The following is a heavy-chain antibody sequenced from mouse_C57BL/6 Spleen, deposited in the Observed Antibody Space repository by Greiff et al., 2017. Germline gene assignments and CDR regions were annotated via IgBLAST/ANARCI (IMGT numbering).Heavy chain of an antibody. CDR3: ARSPTFAY. Sequence: QVQLQQPGAELVRPGSSVKLSCKASGYTFTSYWMDWVQQRPGQGLEWIGNIYPSDSETHYNQKFKDKATLTVDKSSSTAYIQLSSLTSEDSAVYYCARSPTFAYWGQGTLVTVSA. CDR1: GYTFTSYW. V-gene: IGHV1-61*01. CDR2: IYPSDSET. J-gene: IGHJ3*01. D-gene: IGHD2-10*01.